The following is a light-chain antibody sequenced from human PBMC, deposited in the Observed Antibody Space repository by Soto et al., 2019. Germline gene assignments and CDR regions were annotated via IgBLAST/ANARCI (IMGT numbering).Light chain of an antibody. Sequence: EAVFTQSPATLSLSPGERATLSCRASESVRDELGWYPQTPGQAPRLLIFDSFNRETGIPARFSGSGDGTDCTRSISSLEPEDFAVYYCQQRLSWTITFGQGTRLEIK. CDR3: QQRLSWTIT. J-gene: IGKJ5*01. CDR1: ESVRDE. CDR2: DSF. V-gene: IGKV3-11*01.